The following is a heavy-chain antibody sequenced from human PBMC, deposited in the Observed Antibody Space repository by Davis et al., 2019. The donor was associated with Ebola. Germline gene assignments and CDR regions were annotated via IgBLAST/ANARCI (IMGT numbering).Heavy chain of an antibody. D-gene: IGHD3-10*01. J-gene: IGHJ6*04. V-gene: IGHV3-30*18. CDR1: GFTFSSYG. Sequence: GGSLRLSCAASGFTFSSYGMHWVRQAPGKGLEWVAVISYDGSSEYYADSVKGRFTISRDNAKKSLFLQMESLRDEDAAVYYCAKDITNSYGMDVWGKGTTVTVFS. CDR3: AKDITNSYGMDV. CDR2: ISYDGSSE.